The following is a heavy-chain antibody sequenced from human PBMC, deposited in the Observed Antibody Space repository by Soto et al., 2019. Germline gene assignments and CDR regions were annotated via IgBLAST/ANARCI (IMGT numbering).Heavy chain of an antibody. V-gene: IGHV3-7*01. J-gene: IGHJ4*02. CDR3: VRSFSFDWVWFTLDY. CDR1: GFTFNTYW. CDR2: IKEDGSEE. Sequence: QLVDSGGGLVQPGGSLRLSCATSGFTFNTYWMTWVRQAPGKGLEWVAKIKEDGSEENYVDSVKGRFTISRDNGKNSLFLQMNRLRREDSAVYYCVRSFSFDWVWFTLDYWGQGTLVSVSS. D-gene: IGHD3-9*01.